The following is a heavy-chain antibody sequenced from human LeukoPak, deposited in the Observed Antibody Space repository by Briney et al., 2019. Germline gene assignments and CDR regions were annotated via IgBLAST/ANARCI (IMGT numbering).Heavy chain of an antibody. V-gene: IGHV3-30*03. CDR1: AFTFSDHG. D-gene: IGHD6-19*01. CDR3: AREATWGQWYFDH. CDR2: IAADGGVK. Sequence: GTSLRLSCVASAFTFSDHGMDWVRQAPGKGLEWVAVIAADGGVKHYADSVKGRFTLSRDNSKNTLFLRMNSLSVEDTAVYYCAREATWGQWYFDHWGQGTPVTVSS. J-gene: IGHJ4*02.